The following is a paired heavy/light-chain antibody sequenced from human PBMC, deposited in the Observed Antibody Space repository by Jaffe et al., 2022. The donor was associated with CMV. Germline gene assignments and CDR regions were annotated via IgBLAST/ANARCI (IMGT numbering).Light chain of an antibody. CDR2: AAS. Sequence: DIQMTQSPSSLSASVGDRVTITCRASQSISSYLNWYQQKPGKAPKLLIYAASSLQSGVPSRFSGSGSGTDFTLTISSLQPEDFATYYCQQSYSTLALTFGGGTKVEIK. CDR3: QQSYSTLALT. CDR1: QSISSY. J-gene: IGKJ4*01. V-gene: IGKV1-39*01.
Heavy chain of an antibody. J-gene: IGHJ4*02. CDR3: ARLERYYYDSSGYYSFGGYFDY. CDR1: GYTFTSYY. CDR2: INPSGGST. D-gene: IGHD3-22*01. V-gene: IGHV1-46*01. Sequence: QVQLVQSGAEVKKPGASVKVSCKASGYTFTSYYMHWVRQAPGQGLEWMGIINPSGGSTSYAQKFQGRVTMTRDTSTSTVYMELSSLRSEDTAVYYCARLERYYYDSSGYYSFGGYFDYWGQGTLVTVSS.